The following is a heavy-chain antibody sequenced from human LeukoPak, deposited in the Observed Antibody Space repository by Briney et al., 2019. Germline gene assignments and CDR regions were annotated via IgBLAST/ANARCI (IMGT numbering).Heavy chain of an antibody. CDR1: GGSISSHY. CDR2: IYYSGST. D-gene: IGHD2-2*02. CDR3: ARVCGSTSCYTQNWFDP. Sequence: PSETLSLTCTVSGGSISSHYWSWIRQPPGKGLEWIRYIYYSGSTNYNPSLKSRVTISVDTSKNQFSLKLSSVTAADTAVYYCARVCGSTSCYTQNWFDPWGQRALVTVSS. V-gene: IGHV4-59*11. J-gene: IGHJ5*02.